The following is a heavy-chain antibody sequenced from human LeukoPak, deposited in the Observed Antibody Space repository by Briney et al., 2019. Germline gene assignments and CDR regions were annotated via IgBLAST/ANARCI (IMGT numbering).Heavy chain of an antibody. CDR2: IYTSGST. CDR1: GGSISSGSYY. V-gene: IGHV4-61*02. CDR3: ARVGDYEIDY. Sequence: SETLSLTCTVSGGSISSGSYYWSWIRQPAGKGLEWIGRIYTSGSTNYNPSLKSRVTISVDKSKNQFSLKLSSVTAADTAVYYCARVGDYEIDYWGQGTLVTVPS. J-gene: IGHJ4*02. D-gene: IGHD4-17*01.